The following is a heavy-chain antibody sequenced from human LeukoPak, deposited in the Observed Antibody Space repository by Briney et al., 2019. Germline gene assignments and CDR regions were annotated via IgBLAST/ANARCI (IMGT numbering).Heavy chain of an antibody. Sequence: GGSLRLSCAASGFTFSSYSMNWVRQAPGKGLEWVSSISSSSSYIYYADSVKGRFTISRDNAKNSLYLQMSSLRAEDTAVYYCAKDPNGSWSFDYWGQGTLVTVSS. V-gene: IGHV3-21*01. CDR2: ISSSSSYI. CDR1: GFTFSSYS. D-gene: IGHD1-26*01. J-gene: IGHJ4*02. CDR3: AKDPNGSWSFDY.